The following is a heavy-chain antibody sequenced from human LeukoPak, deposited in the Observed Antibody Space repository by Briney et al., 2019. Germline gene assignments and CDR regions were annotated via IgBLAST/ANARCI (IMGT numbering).Heavy chain of an antibody. D-gene: IGHD4-17*01. Sequence: GGSLRLSCAASGFTFSTYSMNWVRQAPGKGLEWVSSISSSSNYIYHADSVKGRFSISRDDAKNLLFLQMNGLRVEDTAVYYCARDMTTATTCYLEHWGQGTLVTVSS. CDR1: GFTFSTYS. J-gene: IGHJ1*01. CDR2: ISSSSNYI. CDR3: ARDMTTATTCYLEH. V-gene: IGHV3-21*06.